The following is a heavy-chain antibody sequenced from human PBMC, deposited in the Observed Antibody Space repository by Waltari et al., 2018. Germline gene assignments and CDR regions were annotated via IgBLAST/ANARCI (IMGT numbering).Heavy chain of an antibody. CDR1: GYSFTSYD. J-gene: IGHJ6*02. V-gene: IGHV1-8*01. CDR3: ARAVGGAARGYYGMDV. Sequence: QVHLVQSAAEVKSPGATVKVSCKTSGYSFTSYDIQWVRQATGQGPEWMGWRNPGGGDTEYGQKFQGRVTMTTNTSISTAYLHLSSLRSEDTAVYYCARAVGGAARGYYGMDVWGQGTTVTVSS. CDR2: RNPGGGDT. D-gene: IGHD1-26*01.